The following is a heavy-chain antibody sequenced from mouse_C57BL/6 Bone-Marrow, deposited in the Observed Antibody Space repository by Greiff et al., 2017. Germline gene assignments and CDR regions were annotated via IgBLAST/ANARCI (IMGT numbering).Heavy chain of an antibody. D-gene: IGHD1-1*01. CDR1: GYTFTSYD. V-gene: IGHV1-85*01. CDR3: ARGTTVVRNWYFDV. Sequence: QVQLKESGPELVKPGASVKLSCKASGYTFTSYDINWVKQRPGPGLEWIGWIYPRDGSTKYNEKFTGKATLTVDTSSSTAYMELHSLTSEDSAVYFWARGTTVVRNWYFDVWGTGTTVTVSS. J-gene: IGHJ1*03. CDR2: IYPRDGST.